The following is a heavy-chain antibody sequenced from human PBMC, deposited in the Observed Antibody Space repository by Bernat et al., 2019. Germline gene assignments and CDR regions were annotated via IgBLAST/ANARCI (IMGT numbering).Heavy chain of an antibody. CDR3: ARIDWLPPLLYYGMDV. J-gene: IGHJ6*02. CDR1: GFTFSSYE. D-gene: IGHD3-9*01. Sequence: EVQLVESGGGLVQPGGSLRLSCAASGFTFSSYETNWVRQAPGKGLEWVSYISSSGSTIYYADSVKGRFTISRDNAKNSLYLQMNSLRAEDTAVYYCARIDWLPPLLYYGMDVWGQGTTVTVSS. CDR2: ISSSGSTI. V-gene: IGHV3-48*03.